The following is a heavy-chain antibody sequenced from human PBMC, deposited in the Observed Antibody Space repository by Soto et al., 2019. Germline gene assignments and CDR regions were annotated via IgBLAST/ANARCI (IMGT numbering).Heavy chain of an antibody. V-gene: IGHV5-10-1*01. J-gene: IGHJ4*02. D-gene: IGHD3-22*01. Sequence: GESLKISCEGSGYNFTNFWIHWVRQLPGKGLEWMGRIDPRGSETNYSPSFQGHVTISTAKSVTTAYLQWRSLRSEDTAVYYCARGVKSDSSGYYYFYWGQGTLVTVSS. CDR2: IDPRGSET. CDR3: ARGVKSDSSGYYYFY. CDR1: GYNFTNFW.